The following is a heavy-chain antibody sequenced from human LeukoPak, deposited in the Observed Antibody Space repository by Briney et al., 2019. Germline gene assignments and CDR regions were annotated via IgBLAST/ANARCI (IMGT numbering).Heavy chain of an antibody. CDR1: GVSISSYY. CDR2: IYYSGST. CDR3: ARGVVIAPQTFDY. Sequence: TSETLSLTCTVSGVSISSYYWSWLRQPPGKGLEWIGYIYYSGSTNYNPSLKSRVTISVDTSSNQFSLKLSSVTAADTAVYYCARGVVIAPQTFDYWGQGTLVTVSS. J-gene: IGHJ4*02. V-gene: IGHV4-59*01. D-gene: IGHD2-21*01.